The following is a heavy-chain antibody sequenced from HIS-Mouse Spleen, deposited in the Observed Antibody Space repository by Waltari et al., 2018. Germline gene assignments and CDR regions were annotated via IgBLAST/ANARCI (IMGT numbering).Heavy chain of an antibody. CDR1: GFTFSSYG. CDR3: AKDKHHAFDY. CDR2: ISYDGSNK. V-gene: IGHV3-30*18. Sequence: QVQLVESGGGVVQPGRSSRLSCAASGFTFSSYGVHWVRPAPGKGLEWVAVISYDGSNKYYADSVKGRFTISRDNSKNTLYLQMNSLRAEDTAVYYCAKDKHHAFDYWGQGTLVTVSS. J-gene: IGHJ4*02.